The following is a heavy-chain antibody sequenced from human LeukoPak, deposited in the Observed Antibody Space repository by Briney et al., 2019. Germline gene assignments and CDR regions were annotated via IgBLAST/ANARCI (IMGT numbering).Heavy chain of an antibody. CDR2: IIPIFGTA. CDR3: ARSVPGTAMRSGY. Sequence: GASVKVSCKASGGTFSSYAISWVRRAPGQGLEWMGRIIPIFGTANYAQKFQGRVTITADKSTSTAYMELSSLRSEDTAVYYCARSVPGTAMRSGYWGQGTLVTVSS. V-gene: IGHV1-69*06. J-gene: IGHJ4*02. D-gene: IGHD5-18*01. CDR1: GGTFSSYA.